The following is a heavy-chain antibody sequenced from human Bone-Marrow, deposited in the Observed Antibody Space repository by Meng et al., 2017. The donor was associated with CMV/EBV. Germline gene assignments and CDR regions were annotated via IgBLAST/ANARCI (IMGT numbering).Heavy chain of an antibody. CDR3: TREVWSGSYYVGDYYFDY. CDR1: GGTFSNAW. V-gene: IGHV3-15*01. D-gene: IGHD1-26*01. CDR2: IKSRPDGGTT. Sequence: GESLKISCAASGGTFSNAWMTWVRQAPGKGLEWVGRIKSRPDGGTTDHAAPVTGRFTISRDASKNTLYLQMKSLKTEDTAVYYCTREVWSGSYYVGDYYFDYWGQGTLVTVSS. J-gene: IGHJ4*02.